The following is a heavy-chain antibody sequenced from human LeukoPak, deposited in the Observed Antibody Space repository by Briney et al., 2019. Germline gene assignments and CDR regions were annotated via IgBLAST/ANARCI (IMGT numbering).Heavy chain of an antibody. J-gene: IGHJ6*02. D-gene: IGHD3-22*01. Sequence: GGSLRLSCAASGFTFSSYWMSWVRQAPGKGLEWVANIKQDGSEKYYVDSVKGRFTISRDNAKNSLYLHMNSLRAEDTAVYYCARDSSYYDSSGRSYYYYGMDVWGQGTTVTVSS. CDR1: GFTFSSYW. V-gene: IGHV3-7*01. CDR2: IKQDGSEK. CDR3: ARDSSYYDSSGRSYYYYGMDV.